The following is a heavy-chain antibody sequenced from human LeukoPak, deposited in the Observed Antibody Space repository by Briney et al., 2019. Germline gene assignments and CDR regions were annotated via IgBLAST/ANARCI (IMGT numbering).Heavy chain of an antibody. Sequence: GGSLRLSCAASGLTFSSYAMSWVRQAPGKGLEWVSAISGSGGSTYYADSVKGRFTISRDNSKNTLYPQMNSLRAEDTAVYYCARDHLGSGWFHYAMDVWGQGTTVTVSS. CDR1: GLTFSSYA. J-gene: IGHJ6*02. CDR2: ISGSGGST. D-gene: IGHD6-19*01. V-gene: IGHV3-23*01. CDR3: ARDHLGSGWFHYAMDV.